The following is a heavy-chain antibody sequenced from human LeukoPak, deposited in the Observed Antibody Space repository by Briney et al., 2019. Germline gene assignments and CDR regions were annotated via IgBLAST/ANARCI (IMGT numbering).Heavy chain of an antibody. Sequence: PGGSLRLSCAASGFTFSSYAMNWVRQAPGKGLEWVSYISRPGSTIYYADSVRGRFTISRDNAKNSLYLQMSSLRDEDTAVYYCAREEGRGSAWYLEYFQHWGQGTLVTVSS. CDR3: AREEGRGSAWYLEYFQH. V-gene: IGHV3-48*02. D-gene: IGHD6-19*01. CDR2: ISRPGSTI. J-gene: IGHJ1*01. CDR1: GFTFSSYA.